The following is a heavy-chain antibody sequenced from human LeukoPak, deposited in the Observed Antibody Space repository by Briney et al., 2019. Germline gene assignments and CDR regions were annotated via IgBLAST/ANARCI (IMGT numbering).Heavy chain of an antibody. CDR2: IHPGDSDT. CDR1: GYSFTTYG. D-gene: IGHD6-13*01. Sequence: GESLKISCKGSGYSFTTYGLGWVRQMPGKGLEWMGIIHPGDSDTRYSPSFQGQVTISADRSIGTAYLQWSSLKASDTAMYYCARQGGTAAAGAFNYWGQGTLVTVSS. V-gene: IGHV5-51*01. CDR3: ARQGGTAAAGAFNY. J-gene: IGHJ4*02.